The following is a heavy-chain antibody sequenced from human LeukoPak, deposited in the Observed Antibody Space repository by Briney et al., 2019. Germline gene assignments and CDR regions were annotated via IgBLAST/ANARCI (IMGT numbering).Heavy chain of an antibody. CDR3: ARVRCGGDCYPDY. Sequence: SGPALVKPTQTLTLTCTFSGFSLSTSGMRVSWIRQPPEKALEWLARIDWDDDKFYSTSLKTRLTISKDTPKNQVVLTMTNMDPVDTATYYCARVRCGGDCYPDYWGQGTLVTVSS. V-gene: IGHV2-70*04. CDR1: GFSLSTSGMR. CDR2: IDWDDDK. J-gene: IGHJ4*02. D-gene: IGHD2-21*02.